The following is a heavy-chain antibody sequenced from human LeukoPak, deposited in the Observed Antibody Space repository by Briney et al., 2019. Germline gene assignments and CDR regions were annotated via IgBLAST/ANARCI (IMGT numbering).Heavy chain of an antibody. CDR1: GFPFSSNV. CDR2: ITASGGST. D-gene: IGHD3-3*01. J-gene: IGHJ4*02. CDR3: AKTFPYGTTWYGFCDY. Sequence: PGGSLRLSCAASGFPFSSNVMTWVRQAPGRGLDWLSAITASGGSTYYADSVKGRFTISRDNSKNTLYLQMNSLRADDTAVYYCAKTFPYGTTWYGFCDYWGQGALVTVSS. V-gene: IGHV3-23*01.